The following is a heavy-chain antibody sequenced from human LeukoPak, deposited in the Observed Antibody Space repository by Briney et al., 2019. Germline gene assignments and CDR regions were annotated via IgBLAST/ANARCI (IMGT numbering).Heavy chain of an antibody. CDR1: GGTLSSYA. V-gene: IGHV1-69*05. J-gene: IGHJ4*02. CDR3: ARGGWELLGSYFDY. CDR2: IIPIFGTA. D-gene: IGHD1-26*01. Sequence: SAKVSCKASGGTLSSYAISWVRQAPGQGLEWMGGIIPIFGTANYAQKFQGRVTMTTDTSTSTAYMELRSLRSDDTAVYYCARGGWELLGSYFDYWGQGTLVTVSS.